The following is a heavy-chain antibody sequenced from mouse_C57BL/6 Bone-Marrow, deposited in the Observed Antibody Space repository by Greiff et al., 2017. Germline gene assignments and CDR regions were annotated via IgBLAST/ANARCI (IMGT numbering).Heavy chain of an antibody. Sequence: QVQLQQPGAELVKPWASVKLSCKASGYTFTSYWMQWVKQRPGQGLEWIGEIDPSDSYTNYNQKFKGKATLTVDTSSSTAYMQLSSLTSEDSAVYYCGRYSNGDYFDYWGQGTTLTVSS. V-gene: IGHV1-50*01. CDR2: IDPSDSYT. J-gene: IGHJ2*01. D-gene: IGHD2-5*01. CDR1: GYTFTSYW. CDR3: GRYSNGDYFDY.